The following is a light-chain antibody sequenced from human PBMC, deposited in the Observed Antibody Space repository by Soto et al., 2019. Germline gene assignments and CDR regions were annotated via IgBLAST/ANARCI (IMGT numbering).Light chain of an antibody. Sequence: ESVLTQSPATLSLAPCVRATLSFMASQSVSSNLAWYQQKLGQAPRLLIYGASTRTTGIPARFSGSGSGTDFTLTITRLEPEDFAVYHCQQYDGSPRTFGQGTKVDIK. CDR3: QQYDGSPRT. V-gene: IGKV3-20*01. J-gene: IGKJ1*01. CDR2: GAS. CDR1: QSVSSN.